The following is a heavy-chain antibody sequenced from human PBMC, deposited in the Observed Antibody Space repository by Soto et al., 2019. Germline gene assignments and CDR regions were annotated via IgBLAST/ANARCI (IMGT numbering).Heavy chain of an antibody. CDR1: GGSISSGGYY. Sequence: QVQLQESGPGLVKPSQTLSLTCTVSGGSISSGGYYWSWIRQHPGKGLEWIGYIYYSRSTYYNPSLKSRVTISVDTSKNQFSLKLSSVTAADTAVYYCARKVIMTTVILFDYWGQGTLVTVSS. CDR3: ARKVIMTTVILFDY. V-gene: IGHV4-31*03. D-gene: IGHD4-17*01. J-gene: IGHJ4*02. CDR2: IYYSRST.